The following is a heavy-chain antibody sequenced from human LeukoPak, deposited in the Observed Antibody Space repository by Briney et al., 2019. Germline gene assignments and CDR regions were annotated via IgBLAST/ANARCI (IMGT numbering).Heavy chain of an antibody. CDR3: ASRLYYYGSGIVVDY. J-gene: IGHJ4*02. CDR1: GFTFDDYA. D-gene: IGHD3-10*01. V-gene: IGHV3-53*01. CDR2: IYSGGST. Sequence: GRSLRLSCAASGFTFDDYAMHWVRQAPGKGLEWVSVIYSGGSTYYADSVKGRFTISRDNSKNTLYLQMNSLRAEDTAVYYCASRLYYYGSGIVVDYWGQGTLVTVSS.